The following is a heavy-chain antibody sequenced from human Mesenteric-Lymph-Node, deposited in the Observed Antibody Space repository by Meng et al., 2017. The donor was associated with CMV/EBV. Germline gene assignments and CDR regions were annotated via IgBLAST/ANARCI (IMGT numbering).Heavy chain of an antibody. CDR3: ARDHPTLARGFYYHYGMDV. CDR2: ISYDGTNK. CDR1: GFTFSTYA. D-gene: IGHD3-10*01. J-gene: IGHJ6*02. Sequence: GGSLRLSCAASGFTFSTYAMHWVRQAPGKGLEWVALISYDGTNKYSADSVKGRISISRDNSKNTLFLQMNSLRTEDTAVYYCARDHPTLARGFYYHYGMDVWGQGTTVTVSS. V-gene: IGHV3-30-3*01.